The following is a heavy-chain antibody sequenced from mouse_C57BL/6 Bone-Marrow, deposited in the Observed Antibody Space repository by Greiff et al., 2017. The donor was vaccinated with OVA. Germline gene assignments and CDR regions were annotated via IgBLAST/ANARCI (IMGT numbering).Heavy chain of an antibody. D-gene: IGHD1-1*01. CDR2: ISDGGSYT. V-gene: IGHV5-4*01. Sequence: EVQRVESGGGLVKPGGSLKLSCAASGFTFSSYAMSWVRQTPEKRLEWVATISDGGSYTYYPDNVKGRFTISRDNAKNNLYLQMSHLKSEDTAMYYCAREGAVVAPYAMDYWGQGTSVTVSS. J-gene: IGHJ4*01. CDR1: GFTFSSYA. CDR3: AREGAVVAPYAMDY.